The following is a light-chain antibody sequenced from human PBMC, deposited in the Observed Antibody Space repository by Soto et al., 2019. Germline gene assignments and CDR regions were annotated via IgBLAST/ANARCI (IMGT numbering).Light chain of an antibody. Sequence: EIVLTQSPGTLSLSPGERATLSCRASQSVSSSYLAWYQQKPGQAPRLLIYSASSRATGIPDRFSGSGSGTDFTLTISRLEPEDFAVYYCQQYGSSLGTFGQGTRLEIK. J-gene: IGKJ5*01. CDR3: QQYGSSLGT. V-gene: IGKV3-20*01. CDR2: SAS. CDR1: QSVSSSY.